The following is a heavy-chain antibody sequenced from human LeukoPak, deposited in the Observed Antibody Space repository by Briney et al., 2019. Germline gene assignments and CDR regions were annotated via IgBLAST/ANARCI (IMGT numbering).Heavy chain of an antibody. J-gene: IGHJ6*03. D-gene: IGHD3-3*01. CDR2: IRCDSSNK. CDR1: GFTFSSYG. Sequence: GGSLRLSCAASGFTFSSYGMHWVRQAPGKGLEWVAFIRCDSSNKYYADSVKGRFTISRDNSKNTLYLQMNSLRAEDTAVYSCAKARPRSGWYYYYYMDVWGKGTTVTVSS. V-gene: IGHV3-30*02. CDR3: AKARPRSGWYYYYYMDV.